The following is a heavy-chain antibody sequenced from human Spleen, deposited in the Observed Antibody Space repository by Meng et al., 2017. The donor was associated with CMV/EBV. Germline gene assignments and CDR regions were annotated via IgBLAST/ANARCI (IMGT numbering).Heavy chain of an antibody. D-gene: IGHD5-18*01. V-gene: IGHV5-51*01. CDR2: IYPGDSDT. Sequence: GESLKISCKGSGYSFTSYWIGWVRQMPGKGLEWMGIIYPGDSDTRYSPSFQGQVTISADKSLSTAFLQWRSLKASDSAIYYCTRLPHGYAVGPMDYWGQGTLVTVSS. J-gene: IGHJ4*02. CDR3: TRLPHGYAVGPMDY. CDR1: GYSFTSYW.